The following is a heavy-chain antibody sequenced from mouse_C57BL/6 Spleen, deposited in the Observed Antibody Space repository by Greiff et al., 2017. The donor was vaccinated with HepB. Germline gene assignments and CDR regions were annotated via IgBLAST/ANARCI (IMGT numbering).Heavy chain of an antibody. V-gene: IGHV5-9-1*02. D-gene: IGHD4-1*01. J-gene: IGHJ3*01. CDR2: ISSGGDYT. Sequence: EVQVVESGEGLVKPGGSLKLSCAASGFTFSSYAMSWVRQTPEKRLEWVAYISSGGDYTYYADTVKGRFTISRDNARNTLYLQMSSLKSEDTAMYYCTRVLTGTSWFAYWGQGTLVTVSA. CDR1: GFTFSSYA. CDR3: TRVLTGTSWFAY.